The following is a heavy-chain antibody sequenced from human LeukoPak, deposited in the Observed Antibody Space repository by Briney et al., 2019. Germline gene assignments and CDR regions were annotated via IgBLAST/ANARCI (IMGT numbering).Heavy chain of an antibody. CDR2: IYYSGST. J-gene: IGHJ4*02. Sequence: SETLSLTCTVSGGSISSSSYYWGWIRQPPGKGLEWIGSIYYSGSTYYNPSLKSRVTISVDTSKNQFSLKLSSVTAADTAVYYCARRRYYYDSSGYYYWGQGTLVTVSS. V-gene: IGHV4-39*01. CDR3: ARRRYYYDSSGYYY. D-gene: IGHD3-22*01. CDR1: GGSISSSSYY.